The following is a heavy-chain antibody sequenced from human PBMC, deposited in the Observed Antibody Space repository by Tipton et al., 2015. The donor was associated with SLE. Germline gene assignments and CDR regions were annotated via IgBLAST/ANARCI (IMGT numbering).Heavy chain of an antibody. Sequence: QSGAEVKKPGASVKVSCKTSGYTFSNYDITWVRQAPGQGLEWIGWISVYNGNTNYAQKFQGRVTMTTDTSTSTAYMELRSLRSDDTAVYYCARGSSVAEWGQGTLVTVSS. CDR1: GYTFSNYD. V-gene: IGHV1-18*04. CDR2: ISVYNGNT. CDR3: ARGSSVAE. D-gene: IGHD6-19*01. J-gene: IGHJ4*02.